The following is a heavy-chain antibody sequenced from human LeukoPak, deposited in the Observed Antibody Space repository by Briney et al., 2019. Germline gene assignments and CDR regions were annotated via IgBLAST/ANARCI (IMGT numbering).Heavy chain of an antibody. J-gene: IGHJ4*02. CDR1: GGSVSTYY. CDR3: ARAEVAAAVSDY. D-gene: IGHD6-13*01. Sequence: PSETLSVTCTVSGGSVSTYYWNWIRQPPGKGLEWIGYIFYSGSTNYNPSLKSRVTISVDTSKNQFSLKLSSVTAADTAVYYCARAEVAAAVSDYWGQGTLVTVSS. CDR2: IFYSGST. V-gene: IGHV4-59*02.